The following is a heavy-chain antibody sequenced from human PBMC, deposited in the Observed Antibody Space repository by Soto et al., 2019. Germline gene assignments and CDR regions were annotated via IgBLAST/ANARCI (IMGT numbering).Heavy chain of an antibody. D-gene: IGHD3-9*01. CDR1: GGSISSGDYY. CDR3: ARYYDILTGYHHRFDY. J-gene: IGHJ4*02. CDR2: IYYSGST. Sequence: SETLSLTCTVSGGSISSGDYYWSWIRQPPGKGLEWIGYIYYSGSTYYNPSLKSRISISVDTSKNQFSLKLSSVTAADTAVYYCARYYDILTGYHHRFDYWGQGTLVTVYS. V-gene: IGHV4-30-4*01.